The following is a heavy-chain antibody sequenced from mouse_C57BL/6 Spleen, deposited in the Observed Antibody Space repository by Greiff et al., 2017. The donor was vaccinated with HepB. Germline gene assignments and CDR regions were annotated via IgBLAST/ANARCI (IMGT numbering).Heavy chain of an antibody. J-gene: IGHJ3*01. CDR3: ARAVDYYGSSYAWFAY. CDR2: INPNNGGT. D-gene: IGHD1-1*01. Sequence: EVQLQQSGPELVKPGASVKISCKASGYTFTDYYMNWVKQSHGKSLEWIGDINPNNGGTSYNQKFKGKATLTVDKSSSTAYMELRSLTSEDSAVYYCARAVDYYGSSYAWFAYWGQGTLVTVSA. V-gene: IGHV1-26*01. CDR1: GYTFTDYY.